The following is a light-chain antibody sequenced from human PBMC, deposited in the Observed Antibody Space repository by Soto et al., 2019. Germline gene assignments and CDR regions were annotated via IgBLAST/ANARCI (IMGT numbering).Light chain of an antibody. CDR3: QQRRVWPPLN. J-gene: IGKJ4*01. V-gene: IGKV3-11*02. CDR2: DAS. Sequence: VLTQSPDTLSLSPGERATLSCRATETVGSNLAWFQQKPGQTPRLLIYDASTRVTGIPARFRGSGYGRDFTLTSSSLEPEDFAVYYCQQRRVWPPLNFGGGTKVEIK. CDR1: ETVGSN.